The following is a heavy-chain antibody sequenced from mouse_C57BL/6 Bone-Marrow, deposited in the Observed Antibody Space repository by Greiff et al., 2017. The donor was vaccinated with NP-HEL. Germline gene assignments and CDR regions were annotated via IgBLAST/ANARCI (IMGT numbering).Heavy chain of an antibody. CDR1: GFTFSSYG. CDR2: ISSGGSST. V-gene: IGHV5-6*01. J-gene: IGHJ4*01. Sequence: EVQGVESGGDLVKPGGSLKLSCAASGFTFSSYGMSWVRQTPDKRLEWVATISSGGSSTYYPDSVKGRFTISRDNAKNTLYLQMSSLKSEDTAMYYCAREGIPYYYAMDYWGQGTSVTVSS. CDR3: AREGIPYYYAMDY.